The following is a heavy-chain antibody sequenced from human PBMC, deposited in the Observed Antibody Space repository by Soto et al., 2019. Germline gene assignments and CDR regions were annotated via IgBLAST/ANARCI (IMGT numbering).Heavy chain of an antibody. CDR2: INAGNDNT. Sequence: QAQLVQSGAEVKKPGASVKVSCKASGYTFTIYAMHWVRQAPGQRLEWMGWINAGNDNTKYSQKFRGRVTITRDTSASIAYMELSSLRSEDTAVYYCARGGFTMVGDYYGMDVWGQGTTVTVSS. V-gene: IGHV1-3*01. CDR3: ARGGFTMVGDYYGMDV. CDR1: GYTFTIYA. D-gene: IGHD3-10*01. J-gene: IGHJ6*02.